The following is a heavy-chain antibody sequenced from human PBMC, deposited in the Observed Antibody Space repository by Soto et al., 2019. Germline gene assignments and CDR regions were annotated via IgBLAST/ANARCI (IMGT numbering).Heavy chain of an antibody. J-gene: IGHJ5*02. CDR2: MDPNSGNT. CDR1: GYTFTSYD. V-gene: IGHV1-8*01. D-gene: IGHD3-3*01. CDR3: ARXVIRFLEWTDRGDWFDP. Sequence: RASVKVSCKASGYTFTSYDINWVRQATGQGLEWMGWMDPNSGNTGYAQKFQGRVTMARNTSINTAYMELSSLRSEDTAVYYCARXVIRFLEWTDRGDWFDPWGQGTLVTVSS.